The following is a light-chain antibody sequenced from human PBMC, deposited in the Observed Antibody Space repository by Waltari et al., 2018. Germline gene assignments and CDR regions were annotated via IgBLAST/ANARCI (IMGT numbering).Light chain of an antibody. V-gene: IGLV3-25*03. CDR3: CSYAGAV. CDR2: KDS. J-gene: IGLJ3*02. Sequence: SYELTQPPSVSVSPGQTARITCSGDALPKQYAYWYQQKPGQAPVLVIYKDSERPSGIPERFSGSSSGTTVTLTISGVQAEDEADYYCCSYAGAVFGGGTKLTIL. CDR1: ALPKQY.